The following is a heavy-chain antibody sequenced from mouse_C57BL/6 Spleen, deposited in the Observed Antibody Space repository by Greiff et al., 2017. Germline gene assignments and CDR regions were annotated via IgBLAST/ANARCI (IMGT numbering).Heavy chain of an antibody. CDR2: INPNNGGT. J-gene: IGHJ4*01. D-gene: IGHD4-1*01. Sequence: EVQLQQSGPELVKPGASVKISCKASGYTFTDYNMDWVKQSHGKSLEWIGDINPNNGGTIYNQKFKGKATLTVDKSSSTAYMELRSLTSEDTAVYYGARWDWEYAMDYWGQGTSVTVSS. CDR1: GYTFTDYN. CDR3: ARWDWEYAMDY. V-gene: IGHV1-18*01.